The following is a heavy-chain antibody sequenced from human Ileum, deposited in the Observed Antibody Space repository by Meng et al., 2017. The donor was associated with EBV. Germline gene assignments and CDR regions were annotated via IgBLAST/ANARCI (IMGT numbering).Heavy chain of an antibody. CDR1: GESIRIGIC. Sequence: PVRAPGTLPVTLAVPGESIRIGICRRWSSKPPGRGLGWFGQIYHSGITLYNTPIKRRDTMSVEHSKNQFYLKLNPMTAAETAVYYCARDPTGGEDHQRVWGQGTLVTVSS. V-gene: IGHV4-4*03. CDR3: ARDPTGGEDHQRV. CDR2: IYHSGIT. D-gene: IGHD2-8*01. J-gene: IGHJ4*02.